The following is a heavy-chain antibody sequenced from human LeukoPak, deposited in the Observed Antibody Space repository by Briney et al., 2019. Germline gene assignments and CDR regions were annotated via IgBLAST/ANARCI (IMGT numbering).Heavy chain of an antibody. Sequence: ASVKVSCKASGYTFTGYYMHWVRQAPGQGLEWMGWIHPNTGGTKYAQKFQGRVTMTRDTSSSTAYMALSSLRSADTAVYYCASEYKYDSSGANAFDIWGQGTMVTVSS. CDR3: ASEYKYDSSGANAFDI. CDR1: GYTFTGYY. D-gene: IGHD3-22*01. V-gene: IGHV1-2*02. J-gene: IGHJ3*02. CDR2: IHPNTGGT.